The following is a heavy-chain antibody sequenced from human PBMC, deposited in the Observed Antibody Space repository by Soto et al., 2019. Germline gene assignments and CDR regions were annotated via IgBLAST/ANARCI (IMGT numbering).Heavy chain of an antibody. CDR1: GGSISSGGYY. J-gene: IGHJ6*02. CDR2: IYYSGST. Sequence: QVQLQESGPGLVKPSQTLSLTCTVSGGSISSGGYYWSWIRQHPGKGLEWIGYIYYSGSTYYNPSLKSRVTISVDTSKNQFSLKLSSVTAADTAVYYFARDTPPDIVVVPAAYPSPGGTDVWGQGTTVTVSS. CDR3: ARDTPPDIVVVPAAYPSPGGTDV. D-gene: IGHD2-2*01. V-gene: IGHV4-31*03.